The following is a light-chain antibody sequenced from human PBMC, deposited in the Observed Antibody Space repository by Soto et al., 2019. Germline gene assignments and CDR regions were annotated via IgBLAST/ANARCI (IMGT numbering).Light chain of an antibody. CDR1: QSVSSY. J-gene: IGKJ1*01. Sequence: EIMMTQSPDTLSVSPGERVTLSCRASQSVSSYLAWYQQKPGQAPRLLISGASTRATGIPARFSGSGSGTDFTLTISSLQSEDFALYYCLQYNIWPRTFGQGTKVDIK. CDR3: LQYNIWPRT. CDR2: GAS. V-gene: IGKV3-15*01.